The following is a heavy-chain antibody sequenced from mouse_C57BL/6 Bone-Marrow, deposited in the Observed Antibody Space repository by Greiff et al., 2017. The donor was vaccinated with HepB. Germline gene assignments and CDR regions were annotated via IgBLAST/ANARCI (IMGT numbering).Heavy chain of an antibody. CDR3: ATDYGSYWYFDV. D-gene: IGHD1-1*01. Sequence: VQLKESGPPPLHPAAPVKMSCKASGYTFTVHYMNWVKQSHGKSLEWIGVINPYNGGTSYNQKFKGKATLTVDKSSSTAYMALNSLTSEDSAVYYWATDYGSYWYFDVWGTGTTVTVSS. V-gene: IGHV1-19*01. J-gene: IGHJ1*03. CDR1: GYTFTVHY. CDR2: INPYNGGT.